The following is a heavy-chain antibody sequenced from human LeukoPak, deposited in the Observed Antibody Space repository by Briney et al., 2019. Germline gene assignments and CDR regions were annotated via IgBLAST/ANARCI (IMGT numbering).Heavy chain of an antibody. Sequence: GGFLRLSCAASGFTFSNYGMHWVRQAPGKGLEWVAFVRYDETTKFYADSVKGRFTISRDNSKTTLYLQMNSLRAEDTAVYYCARPRYCSSISCYFHAFDVWGQGTMVTVSS. CDR1: GFTFSNYG. CDR2: VRYDETTK. V-gene: IGHV3-30*02. D-gene: IGHD2-2*01. CDR3: ARPRYCSSISCYFHAFDV. J-gene: IGHJ3*01.